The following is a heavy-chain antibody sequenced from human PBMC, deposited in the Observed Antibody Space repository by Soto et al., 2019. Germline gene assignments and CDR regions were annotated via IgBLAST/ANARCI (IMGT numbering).Heavy chain of an antibody. D-gene: IGHD4-17*01. CDR2: ISGSGGST. Sequence: GGSLRLSSAASGFTFSSYAMSWVRQAPGKGLEWVSAISGSGGSTYYADSVKGRFTISRDNSKNTLYLQMNSLRAEDTAVYYCAKDRGDYFGYYYGMDVWGQGTTVTVSS. CDR1: GFTFSSYA. J-gene: IGHJ6*02. V-gene: IGHV3-23*01. CDR3: AKDRGDYFGYYYGMDV.